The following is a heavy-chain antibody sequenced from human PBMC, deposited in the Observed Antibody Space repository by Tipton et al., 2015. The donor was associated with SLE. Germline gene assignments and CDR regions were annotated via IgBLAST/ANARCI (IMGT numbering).Heavy chain of an antibody. CDR3: ASEILRDYGSAWGPDY. CDR2: IDHSGVT. CDR1: GRSFIGSY. Sequence: TLSLTCAVYGRSFIGSYWTWIRQPPGKGLEWIGDIDHSGVTHYNPSLKSRVTISRDTSGNQFSLNLNSVTAADTAVYYCASEILRDYGSAWGPDYWGQGTLVTVSS. V-gene: IGHV4-34*01. J-gene: IGHJ4*02. D-gene: IGHD6-19*01.